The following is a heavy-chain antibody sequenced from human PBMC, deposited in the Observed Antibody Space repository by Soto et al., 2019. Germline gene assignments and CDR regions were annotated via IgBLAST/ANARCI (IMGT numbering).Heavy chain of an antibody. CDR3: ARDLGVVTAIVDWYFDL. CDR1: GFTFSSYS. J-gene: IGHJ2*01. D-gene: IGHD2-21*02. CDR2: ISSSSSYI. Sequence: GGSLRLSCAASGFTFSSYSMNWVRQAPGKGLEWVSSISSSSSYIYYADSVKGRFTISRDNAKNSLYLQMNSLRAEDTAVYYCARDLGVVTAIVDWYFDLWGRGTLVTVSS. V-gene: IGHV3-21*01.